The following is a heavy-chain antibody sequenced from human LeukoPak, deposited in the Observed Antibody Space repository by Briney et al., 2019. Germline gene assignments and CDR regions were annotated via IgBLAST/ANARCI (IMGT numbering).Heavy chain of an antibody. CDR3: AKDLRYSGTYTGFDY. CDR2: ISGSGDGA. CDR1: GFTFNIYA. J-gene: IGHJ4*02. V-gene: IGHV3-23*01. D-gene: IGHD1-26*01. Sequence: SGGSLRLSCAASGFTFNIYAMSWVRQAPGKGLEWVSAISGSGDGAHYADSVKGRFFISRDNSKNTVYLQMNSLRAEDTAVYYCAKDLRYSGTYTGFDYWGQGTLVTVSS.